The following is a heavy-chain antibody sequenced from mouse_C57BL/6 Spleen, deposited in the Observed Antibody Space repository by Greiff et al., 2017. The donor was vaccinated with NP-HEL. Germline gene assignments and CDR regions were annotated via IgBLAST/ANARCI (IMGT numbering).Heavy chain of an antibody. CDR2: INPNNGGT. CDR1: GYTFTDYN. Sequence: EVKLMESGPELVKPGASVKIPCKASGYTFTDYNMDWVKQSHGKSLEWIGDINPNNGGTIYNQKFKGKATLTVDKSSSTAYMELRSLTSEDTAVYYCARPLGSHWYFDVWGTGTTVTVSS. CDR3: ARPLGSHWYFDV. V-gene: IGHV1-18*01. J-gene: IGHJ1*03. D-gene: IGHD3-1*01.